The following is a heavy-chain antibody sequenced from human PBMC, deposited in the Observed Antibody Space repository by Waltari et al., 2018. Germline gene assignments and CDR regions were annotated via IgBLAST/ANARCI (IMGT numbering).Heavy chain of an antibody. CDR3: ARGGSGSRANFDY. V-gene: IGHV4-59*01. Sequence: QVQLQESGPGLVKPSETLSLTCTVSGGSLRSSYWSWLRQPPGKGLEWIGYIYYSGSTNYNPSLKSRVTISVDTSKNQFSLKLSSVTAADTAVYYCARGGSGSRANFDYWGQGTLVTVSS. CDR1: GGSLRSSY. D-gene: IGHD3-10*01. CDR2: IYYSGST. J-gene: IGHJ4*02.